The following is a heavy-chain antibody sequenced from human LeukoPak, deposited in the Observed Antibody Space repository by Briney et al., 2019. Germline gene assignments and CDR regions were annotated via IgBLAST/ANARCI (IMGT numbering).Heavy chain of an antibody. Sequence: PGESLRLSCAASGFIFSDYDMTWIRQAPGKGLEWISYIDTSSSTIYYADSVKGRFTISRDNAKNSLFLQMKSLRAEDTAVYYCARDRGPCTAWGQGTLVTVSS. D-gene: IGHD1-26*01. CDR3: ARDRGPCTA. CDR2: IDTSSSTI. J-gene: IGHJ4*02. CDR1: GFIFSDYD. V-gene: IGHV3-11*01.